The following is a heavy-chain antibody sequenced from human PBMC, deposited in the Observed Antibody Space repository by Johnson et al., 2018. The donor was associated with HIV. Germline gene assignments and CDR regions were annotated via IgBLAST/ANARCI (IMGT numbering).Heavy chain of an antibody. D-gene: IGHD2-21*02. Sequence: VQLVESGGGVVRPGGSLRLSCAASGFTFDDYGMSWVRQAPGKGLDWVSGINWNSGRTGSADSLKGRFTVSRDNAKNKLYLQMNSLRAEDTAVYYCARGAWSYCGGDCYGYPPDAFDIWGQGTMVTVSS. CDR2: INWNSGRT. J-gene: IGHJ3*02. CDR1: GFTFDDYG. CDR3: ARGAWSYCGGDCYGYPPDAFDI. V-gene: IGHV3-20*04.